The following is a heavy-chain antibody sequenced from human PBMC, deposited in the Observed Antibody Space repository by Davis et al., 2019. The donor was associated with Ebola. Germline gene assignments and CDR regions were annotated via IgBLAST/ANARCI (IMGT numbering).Heavy chain of an antibody. CDR3: ATSGTSDGGAFDI. CDR2: ISAYNGNT. Sequence: ASVKVSCKASGYTFTSYDINWVRQATGQGLEWMGWISAYNGNTNYAQKLQGRVTMTTDTSTSTAYMELRSLRSDDTAVYYCATSGTSDGGAFDIWGQGTMVTVSS. D-gene: IGHD2-2*01. J-gene: IGHJ3*02. V-gene: IGHV1-18*01. CDR1: GYTFTSYD.